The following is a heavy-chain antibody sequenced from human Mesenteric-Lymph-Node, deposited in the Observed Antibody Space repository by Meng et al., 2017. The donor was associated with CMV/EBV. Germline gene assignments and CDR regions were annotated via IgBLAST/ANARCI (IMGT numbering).Heavy chain of an antibody. CDR1: GFTFDDYA. CDR3: AKDPQFRFGELSWVG. V-gene: IGHV3-9*01. Sequence: SLKISCAASGFTFDDYAMHWVRQAPGKGLEWVSGISWNSGSIGYADSVKGRFTISRDNSRNTLYLQMNSLRAEDTAVYYCAKDPQFRFGELSWVGWGQGTLVTVSS. D-gene: IGHD3-10*01. CDR2: ISWNSGSI. J-gene: IGHJ4*02.